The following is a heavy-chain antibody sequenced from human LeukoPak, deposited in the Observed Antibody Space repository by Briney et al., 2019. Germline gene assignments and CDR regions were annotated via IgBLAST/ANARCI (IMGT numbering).Heavy chain of an antibody. V-gene: IGHV1-69*05. J-gene: IGHJ1*01. CDR3: ASPIIAAAGTGYFQH. CDR2: INPIFGTE. D-gene: IGHD6-13*01. Sequence: SVKVSCKASGGTFSSYDVSWVRQAPGQGLEWMGGINPIFGTENYAQKFQGRVTITTDESTTTAYMELSSLRSEDTAVYYCASPIIAAAGTGYFQHWGQGTLVTVSS. CDR1: GGTFSSYD.